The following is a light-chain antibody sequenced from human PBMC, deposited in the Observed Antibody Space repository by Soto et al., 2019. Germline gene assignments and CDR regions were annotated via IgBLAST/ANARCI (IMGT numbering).Light chain of an antibody. CDR1: QSISTW. J-gene: IGKJ1*01. Sequence: DIQMTQSPSTLSASVGDRVTITCRSSQSISTWLAWYQQKPGQAPKLLIYDASSLESGVPSRFSGSGSGTEFTLTISSLQPDDFATYYCQQYNFYSTFGQGTKVDIK. CDR3: QQYNFYST. CDR2: DAS. V-gene: IGKV1-5*01.